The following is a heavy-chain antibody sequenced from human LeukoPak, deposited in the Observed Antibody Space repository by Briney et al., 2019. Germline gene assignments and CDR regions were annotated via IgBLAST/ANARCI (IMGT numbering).Heavy chain of an antibody. V-gene: IGHV3-30*04. CDR2: ISYDGSNK. CDR3: ARDLRTTILHGSYYGMDV. Sequence: GGSLRPSCAASGFTFSSYAMHWVRQAPGKGLEWVAVISYDGSNKYYADSVKGRFTISRDNSKNTLYLQMNSLRAEDTAVYYCARDLRTTILHGSYYGMDVWGQGTTVTVSS. D-gene: IGHD1/OR15-1a*01. J-gene: IGHJ6*02. CDR1: GFTFSSYA.